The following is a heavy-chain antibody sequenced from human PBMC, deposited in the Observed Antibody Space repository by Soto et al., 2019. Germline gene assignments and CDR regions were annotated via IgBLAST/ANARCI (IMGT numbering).Heavy chain of an antibody. CDR1: GFIFSDYS. Sequence: EVQVLESGGGLVQPGGSLRLSCVASGFIFSDYSMAWVRQTPEKGLEWISGMSIGYKKTFYGDSVQGRFTVSRDSSQNTVDLQMNSLRVEDTAKYYCVRWDGYGDLWGQGTLVTVSS. J-gene: IGHJ4*02. V-gene: IGHV3-23*03. D-gene: IGHD5-18*01. CDR3: VRWDGYGDL. CDR2: MSIGYKKT.